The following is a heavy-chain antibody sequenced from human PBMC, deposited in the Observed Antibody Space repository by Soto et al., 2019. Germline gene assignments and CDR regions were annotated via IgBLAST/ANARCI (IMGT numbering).Heavy chain of an antibody. V-gene: IGHV3-30-3*01. J-gene: IGHJ4*02. Sequence: QVRLVESGGGVVQPGKSLRLSCAASGFTFSSYAMHWVRQAPGKGLEWVAVISFDGSNKYYADSVKGRFTISRDNSENTLHLQMNSLRAEDTALYYCARVSIEGVITAYYFDYWGQGTLVTVSS. CDR3: ARVSIEGVITAYYFDY. D-gene: IGHD3-22*01. CDR2: ISFDGSNK. CDR1: GFTFSSYA.